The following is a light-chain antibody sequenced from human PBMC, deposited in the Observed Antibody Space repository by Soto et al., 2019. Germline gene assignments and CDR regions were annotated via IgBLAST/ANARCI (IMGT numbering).Light chain of an antibody. J-gene: IGKJ2*02. CDR1: QTVWSSY. CDR3: HQYADSRT. Sequence: EIVLTQSPGILSLSLGERATLSCRASQTVWSSYLAWFQHKPGQAPRLLIYGASRRATGIPDRFTGSGSGTDFPITISRLEPEDFAVYYCHQYADSRTFGQGTKLEIK. V-gene: IGKV3-20*01. CDR2: GAS.